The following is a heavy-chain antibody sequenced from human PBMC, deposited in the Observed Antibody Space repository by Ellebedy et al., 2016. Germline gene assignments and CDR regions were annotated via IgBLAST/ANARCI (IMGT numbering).Heavy chain of an antibody. CDR3: RHGHYADY. D-gene: IGHD3/OR15-3a*01. Sequence: GGSLRLXXGASGFSFTTFFMGWVRQAPGKGLEWVSTISAGGDNTQFADSVKGRFTVSRDNSRNTVYLQMNDLRVEDTALYYCRHGHYADYWGQGTLVTVSS. J-gene: IGHJ4*02. CDR2: ISAGGDNT. CDR1: GFSFTTFF. V-gene: IGHV3-23*01.